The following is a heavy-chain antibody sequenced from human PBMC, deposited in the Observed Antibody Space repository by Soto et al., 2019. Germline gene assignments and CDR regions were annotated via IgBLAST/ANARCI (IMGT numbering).Heavy chain of an antibody. J-gene: IGHJ4*02. CDR1: GFSFTSFW. V-gene: IGHV3-7*01. Sequence: PGGSLRLSCAASGFSFTSFWMDWVRQAPGKGLEWVANINPDGSKKQYVDSVKGRFTISRDNARNSLYLQMSSLTAEDSALYYCSRSLDSWGQATRVTVSS. CDR3: SRSLDS. CDR2: INPDGSKK.